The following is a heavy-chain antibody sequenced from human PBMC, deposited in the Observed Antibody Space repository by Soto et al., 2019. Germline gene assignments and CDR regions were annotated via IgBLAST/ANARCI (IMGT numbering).Heavy chain of an antibody. CDR2: IYYTGST. CDR1: GVSISNDVYY. CDR3: ARQEDGDYVLLDY. V-gene: IGHV4-31*03. Sequence: QVQLQESGPGLVKPSQTLSLTCTVSGVSISNDVYYWTWLRQYPGKGLEWGGYIYYTGSTYYNPSLTRRFMMSVDTSKNQYSLKLSSVTAADTAVYYGARQEDGDYVLLDYWGQGTLVTVSS. D-gene: IGHD4-17*01. J-gene: IGHJ4*02.